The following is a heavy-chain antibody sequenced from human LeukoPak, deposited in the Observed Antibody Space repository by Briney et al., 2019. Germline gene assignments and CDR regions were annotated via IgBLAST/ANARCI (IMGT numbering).Heavy chain of an antibody. Sequence: PSETLSLTCAVYGGSFSPYYWSCIRQPPGKGLEWIGEINHSGSTNYNPSLKSRVTISVDTSKNQFSLRLSSVTAADTAVYYCARGGFYCGGDCYVDYCGQGTLVTVSS. CDR1: GGSFSPYY. D-gene: IGHD2-21*02. CDR2: INHSGST. V-gene: IGHV4-34*01. J-gene: IGHJ4*02. CDR3: ARGGFYCGGDCYVDY.